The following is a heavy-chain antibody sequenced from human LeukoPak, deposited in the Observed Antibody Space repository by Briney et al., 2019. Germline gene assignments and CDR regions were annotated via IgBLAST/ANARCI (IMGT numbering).Heavy chain of an antibody. CDR3: ARDRWLITMVRGVTLNP. CDR1: GYTFTSYG. J-gene: IGHJ5*02. V-gene: IGHV1-18*01. CDR2: ISAYNGNT. D-gene: IGHD3-10*01. Sequence: ASVKVSCKASGYTFTSYGISWVRQAPGQGLEWMGWISAYNGNTNYAQKLQGRVTMTTDTSTSTAYMELRSLRSDDTAVYYCARDRWLITMVRGVTLNPWGQGTLVTVSS.